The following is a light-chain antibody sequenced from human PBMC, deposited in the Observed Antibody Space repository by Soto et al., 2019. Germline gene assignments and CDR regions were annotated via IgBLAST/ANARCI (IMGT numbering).Light chain of an antibody. J-gene: IGKJ4*01. V-gene: IGKV3-20*01. CDR3: QQYGTSPPLT. Sequence: EVVLTQSPGTLSLSPGDRATLSCRASQTVASNFLAWYQHKPGQSPRLLIYGASTRATDIPDRFSGSGSGPDFTLTIGRLEPEDSAVYYCQQYGTSPPLTFGGGTKVEIK. CDR1: QTVASNF. CDR2: GAS.